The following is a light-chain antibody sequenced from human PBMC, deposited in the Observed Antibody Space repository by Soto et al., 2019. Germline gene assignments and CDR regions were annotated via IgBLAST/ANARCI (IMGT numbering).Light chain of an antibody. CDR1: SSDVGGYNY. V-gene: IGLV2-14*01. J-gene: IGLJ2*01. CDR2: EVS. Sequence: QSALTQPASVSGSPGQSITVSCTGTSSDVGGYNYVSWYQQHPGKAPKLMIYEVSNRPSGVSDRFSGSKSGNTASLTVSGLQAEDEADYYCSSYRGSNIFVVFGGGTKLTVL. CDR3: SSYRGSNIFVV.